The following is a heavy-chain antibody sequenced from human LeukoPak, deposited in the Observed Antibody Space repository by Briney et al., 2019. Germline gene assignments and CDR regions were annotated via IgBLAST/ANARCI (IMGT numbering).Heavy chain of an antibody. CDR3: VSNGWYSLEY. D-gene: IGHD6-19*01. Sequence: PGGSLRLSCAASGFTFSSDAMSWVRQAPGKGLEWIGEIYHSGSTNYNPSLKSRVTISVDKSKNQLSLRLNSVTAADTAVYYCVSNGWYSLEYWGQGTLVTVSS. CDR1: GFTFSSDAM. CDR2: IYHSGST. J-gene: IGHJ4*02. V-gene: IGHV4-4*02.